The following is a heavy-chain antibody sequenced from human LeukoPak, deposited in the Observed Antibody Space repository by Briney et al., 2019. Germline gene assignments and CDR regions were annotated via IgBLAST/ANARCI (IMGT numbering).Heavy chain of an antibody. Sequence: ASVKVSCRASGGTFISYAISWVRQAPGQGLEWMGGIIPIFGTANYAQKFQGRVTITADESTSTAYMELSSLRSEDTAVYYCARLYSGYDYNWFDPWGQGTLVTVSS. CDR1: GGTFISYA. V-gene: IGHV1-69*13. CDR3: ARLYSGYDYNWFDP. J-gene: IGHJ5*02. CDR2: IIPIFGTA. D-gene: IGHD5-12*01.